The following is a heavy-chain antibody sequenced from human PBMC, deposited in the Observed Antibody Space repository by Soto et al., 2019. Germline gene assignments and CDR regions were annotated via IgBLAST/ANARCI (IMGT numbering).Heavy chain of an antibody. V-gene: IGHV1-18*04. CDR3: ARGDSTGSPTGWFDP. D-gene: IGHD6-19*01. Sequence: QVQLVQSGAEVKKPGASVQVSCKASGYTFTRYSINWVRQAPGQGLEWVGWISSYNGDTKYAQKFQGRVTLTTDTSTTKTYMDLRSLPSDDTAVYFCARGDSTGSPTGWFDPGGQGTLVTVSS. J-gene: IGHJ5*02. CDR2: ISSYNGDT. CDR1: GYTFTRYS.